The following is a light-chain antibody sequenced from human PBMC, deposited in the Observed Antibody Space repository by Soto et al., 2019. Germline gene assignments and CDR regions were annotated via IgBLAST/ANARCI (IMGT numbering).Light chain of an antibody. Sequence: EIVLTQSPATLSLSPGERATLSCRASQSVSSYLAWYQQKPGQAPRLLIYDASNRATGIPARFSGSGAGTDFTLPISSLEPDDFAVYYCQQRSNRPPYTFGQGTKLEIK. CDR1: QSVSSY. CDR2: DAS. J-gene: IGKJ2*01. V-gene: IGKV3-11*01. CDR3: QQRSNRPPYT.